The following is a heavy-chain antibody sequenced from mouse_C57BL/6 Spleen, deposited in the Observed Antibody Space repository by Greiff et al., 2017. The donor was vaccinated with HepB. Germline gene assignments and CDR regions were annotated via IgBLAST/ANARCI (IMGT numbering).Heavy chain of an antibody. V-gene: IGHV1-55*01. CDR2: IYPGSGST. D-gene: IGHD1-1*01. CDR3: AREGDYYGSNPFAY. CDR1: GYTFTSYW. J-gene: IGHJ3*01. Sequence: QVQLQQPGAELVKPGASVKMSCKASGYTFTSYWITWVKQRPGQGLEWIGDIYPGSGSTNYNEKFKSKATLTVDTSSSTTYMQLSSLTSEDSAVYYCAREGDYYGSNPFAYWGQGTLVTVSA.